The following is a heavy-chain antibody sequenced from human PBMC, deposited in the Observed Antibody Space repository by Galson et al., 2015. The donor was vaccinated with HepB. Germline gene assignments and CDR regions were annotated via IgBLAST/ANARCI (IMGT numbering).Heavy chain of an antibody. CDR1: GFTFSTYG. CDR3: AKVAQRTPDAFAL. J-gene: IGHJ3*01. CDR2: MSYDGSNK. V-gene: IGHV3-30*18. D-gene: IGHD1-1*01. Sequence: SLRLSCAASGFTFSTYGMDWVRQAPGKGLEWVAGMSYDGSNKYYADSVKGRFTISRDNYKNTLYVQMNSLRADDTAVYFCAKVAQRTPDAFALWGQGTMVTVSS.